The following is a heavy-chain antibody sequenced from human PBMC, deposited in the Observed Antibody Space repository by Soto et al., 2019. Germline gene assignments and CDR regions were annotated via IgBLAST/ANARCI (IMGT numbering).Heavy chain of an antibody. CDR1: GYTFTSYG. J-gene: IGHJ5*02. CDR2: ISAYNGNT. V-gene: IGHV1-18*01. CDR3: ARVMDYDFWSGYPGWFDP. Sequence: QVQLVQSGAEVKKPGASVKVSCKASGYTFTSYGISWVRQAPGQGLEWMGWISAYNGNTNYAQKLQGRVTMTTDTSKSTAYMELRSLSSDDTAVYYCARVMDYDFWSGYPGWFDPWGQGTLVTVSS. D-gene: IGHD3-3*01.